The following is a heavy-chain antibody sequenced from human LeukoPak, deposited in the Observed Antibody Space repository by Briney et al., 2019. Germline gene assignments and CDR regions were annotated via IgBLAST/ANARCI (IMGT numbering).Heavy chain of an antibody. CDR2: INPNSGGT. D-gene: IGHD6-19*01. Sequence: ASVKVSCKSSGYTFTAYYMHWVRQAPGQGLEWMGWINPNSGGTNYAQKFQDRVTKTRDTSISTAYMELHRLRSDDTAVYYCATAPLSGYSSGWYSFDYWGQGTLVTVSS. CDR3: ATAPLSGYSSGWYSFDY. V-gene: IGHV1-2*02. CDR1: GYTFTAYY. J-gene: IGHJ4*02.